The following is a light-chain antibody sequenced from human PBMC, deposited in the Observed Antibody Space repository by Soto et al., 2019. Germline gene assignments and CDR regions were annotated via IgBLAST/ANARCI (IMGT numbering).Light chain of an antibody. Sequence: EIVLTQSPGTLSLSPGERATLSCRASQSVSNHYLAWYQQKPGQAPRLLTYGASNRATGIPDRFSGSGSGTDFTLTISSLEPEDFAVYYCQQRSNWPPITFGQGTRLEIK. V-gene: IGKV3D-20*02. CDR2: GAS. CDR3: QQRSNWPPIT. J-gene: IGKJ5*01. CDR1: QSVSNHY.